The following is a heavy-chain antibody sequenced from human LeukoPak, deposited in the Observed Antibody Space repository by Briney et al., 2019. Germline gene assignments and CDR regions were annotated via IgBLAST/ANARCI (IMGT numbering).Heavy chain of an antibody. V-gene: IGHV3-7*01. CDR1: GFTFSSYR. CDR2: IKQDGSEK. D-gene: IGHD6-19*01. CDR3: ARDLGHDVAVAPDY. Sequence: GGSLRLSCAASGFTFSSYRMSWVRQAPGKGLEWVAHIKQDGSEKYYVDSVKGRFTISRDNAKNSLYLQMNSLRAEDTAVYYCARDLGHDVAVAPDYWGQGTLVTVSS. J-gene: IGHJ4*02.